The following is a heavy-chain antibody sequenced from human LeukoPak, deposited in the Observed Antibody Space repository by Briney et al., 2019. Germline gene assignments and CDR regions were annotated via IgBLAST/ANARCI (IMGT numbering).Heavy chain of an antibody. CDR2: IDTAGAA. D-gene: IGHD3-10*01. V-gene: IGHV3-13*04. CDR3: ARGMGSGRYSVFDS. CDR1: GFTFSNYD. Sequence: GGSLRLSCAASGFTFSNYDMHWVRQGTGKGLEWVSGIDTAGAAYYPGSVKGRFTISRENAKNSLYLQMTSLRAGDTAVYYCARGMGSGRYSVFDSWG. J-gene: IGHJ4*01.